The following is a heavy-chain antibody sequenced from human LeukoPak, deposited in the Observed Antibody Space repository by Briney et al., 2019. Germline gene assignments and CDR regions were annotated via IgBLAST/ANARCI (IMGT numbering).Heavy chain of an antibody. D-gene: IGHD3-22*01. CDR1: GGSISGHY. CDR3: ARLLDNDSSGDPDTFDM. CDR2: IYYSGKI. Sequence: SETLSLTCAVSGGSISGHYWSWIRQPPGKGLEWIGYIYYSGKIYYSSSLRSRVTISVDTSKNHFSLKLTSVTAADTAVYYCARLLDNDSSGDPDTFDMWGQGTMVTASS. V-gene: IGHV4-59*11. J-gene: IGHJ3*02.